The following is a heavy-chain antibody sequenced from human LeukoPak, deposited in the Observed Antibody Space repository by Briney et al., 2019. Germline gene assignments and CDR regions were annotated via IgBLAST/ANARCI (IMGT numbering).Heavy chain of an antibody. CDR1: GGSVSSSNYY. CDR3: AGVSVAGTGPDY. CDR2: FSYNVHS. J-gene: IGHJ4*02. Sequence: PSETLSLTCTVSGGSVSSSNYYWSWIRQPPGKGLEWVGFFSYNVHSDYNPSLKSRVTISVDTSKNQFSLRLSSVTAADTAIYYCAGVSVAGTGPDYWGQGTLVTVSS. V-gene: IGHV4-61*01. D-gene: IGHD6-13*01.